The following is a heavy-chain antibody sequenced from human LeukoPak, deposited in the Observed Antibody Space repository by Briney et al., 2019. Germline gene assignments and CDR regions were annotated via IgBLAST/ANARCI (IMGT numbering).Heavy chain of an antibody. V-gene: IGHV1-69*04. D-gene: IGHD3/OR15-3a*01. CDR3: ARGRGSRTGFNGDYLDY. CDR1: GYTFSNYA. Sequence: ASVKVSCKASGYTFSNYAINWVRQAPGQGLEWMGRITPILGLINYAQPFQGRVTISADKSTNTGYMEVTGLRSEDTAIYYCARGRGSRTGFNGDYLDYWGRGTLLTVSS. J-gene: IGHJ4*02. CDR2: ITPILGLI.